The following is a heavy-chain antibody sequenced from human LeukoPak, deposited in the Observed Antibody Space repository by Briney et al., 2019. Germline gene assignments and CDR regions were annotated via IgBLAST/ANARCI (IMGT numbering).Heavy chain of an antibody. CDR1: GFTFSSYE. CDR2: ISSSGSTI. J-gene: IGHJ4*02. D-gene: IGHD3-16*01. CDR3: AREGDGLYYFDY. V-gene: IGHV3-48*03. Sequence: PGGSLRLSCAASGFTFSSYEMNWVRQAPGKGLEWVSYISSSGSTIYYADSVKGRFTISRDNAKNSLYLQMNSLRAEDTAVYYCAREGDGLYYFDYWGQGTLVTVSS.